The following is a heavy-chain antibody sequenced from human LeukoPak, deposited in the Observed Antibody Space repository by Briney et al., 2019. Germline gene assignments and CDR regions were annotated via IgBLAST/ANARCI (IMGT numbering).Heavy chain of an antibody. V-gene: IGHV4-30-2*01. CDR1: GGSISSGGYY. CDR3: ARLKDYGDWSFDY. J-gene: IGHJ4*02. D-gene: IGHD4-17*01. Sequence: PSETLSLTCTVSGGSISSGGYYWSWIRQPPGKGLEWIGYIYHSGSTYYNPSLKSRVTISVDRSKNQFSLKLSSVTAADTAVYYCARLKDYGDWSFDYWGQGTLVTVSS. CDR2: IYHSGST.